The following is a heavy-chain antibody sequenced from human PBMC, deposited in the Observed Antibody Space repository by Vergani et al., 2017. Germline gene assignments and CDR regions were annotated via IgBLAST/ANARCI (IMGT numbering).Heavy chain of an antibody. D-gene: IGHD3-16*02. V-gene: IGHV1-2*02. Sequence: QVQLVQSGAEVKKPWASVKVSCKASGYTFTGYYMHWVRQAPGQGLEWMGWINPNSGGTNYAQKFQGRVTMTRDTSISTAYMELSRLRSDDTAVYYCARTIYDYVWGSYRHQEESRAFDIWGQGTMVTVSS. CDR3: ARTIYDYVWGSYRHQEESRAFDI. CDR2: INPNSGGT. CDR1: GYTFTGYY. J-gene: IGHJ3*02.